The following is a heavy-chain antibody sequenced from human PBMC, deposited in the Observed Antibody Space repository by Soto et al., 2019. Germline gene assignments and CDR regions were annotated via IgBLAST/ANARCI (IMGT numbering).Heavy chain of an antibody. J-gene: IGHJ6*02. CDR3: ASHNYGSGSRYYYYGMDV. V-gene: IGHV5-10-1*01. D-gene: IGHD3-10*01. Sequence: PGESLKISCKGSGYSFTSYWISWVRQMPGKGLEWMGRIDPSDSYTNYSPSFQGHVTISADKSISTAYLQWSSLKASDTAMYYCASHNYGSGSRYYYYGMDVWAKGPRSPSP. CDR2: IDPSDSYT. CDR1: GYSFTSYW.